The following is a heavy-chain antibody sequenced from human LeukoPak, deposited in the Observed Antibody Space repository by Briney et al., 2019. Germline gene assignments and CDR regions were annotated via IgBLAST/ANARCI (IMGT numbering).Heavy chain of an antibody. D-gene: IGHD3-10*01. CDR3: AHYLWFGELSYNWFDP. Sequence: TLSLTCTVSSDSISSSYWSWIRQPPGKALEWLALIYWDDDKRYSPSLKSRLTITKDTSKNQVVLTMTNMDPVDTATYYCAHYLWFGELSYNWFDPWGQGTLVTVSS. CDR1: SDSISSSYW. J-gene: IGHJ5*02. V-gene: IGHV2-5*08. CDR2: IYWDDDK.